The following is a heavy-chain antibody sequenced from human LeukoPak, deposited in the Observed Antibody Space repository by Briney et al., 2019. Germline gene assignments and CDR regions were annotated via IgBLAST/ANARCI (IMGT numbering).Heavy chain of an antibody. CDR2: IYYSGST. CDR1: GGSISSSSYY. J-gene: IGHJ4*02. D-gene: IGHD3-10*01. V-gene: IGHV4-39*07. Sequence: SETLSLTCTVSGGSISSSSYYWGWIRQPPGKGLEWIGNIYYSGSTYYNPSLKSRVTISVDTSKNQFSLKLSPVTAADTAVYYCARDLRPAMVRGVFDYWGQGTLVTVSS. CDR3: ARDLRPAMVRGVFDY.